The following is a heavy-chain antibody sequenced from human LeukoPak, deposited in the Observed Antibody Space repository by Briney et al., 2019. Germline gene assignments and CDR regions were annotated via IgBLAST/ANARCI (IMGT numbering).Heavy chain of an antibody. J-gene: IGHJ4*02. D-gene: IGHD3-22*01. CDR1: GFSFSSYS. Sequence: GGSLRLSCAASGFSFSSYSLNWVRQAPGKGLEWVSYISSRSTTIYYADSVKGRFTISRDNAKNSLYLQMNSLRAEDTALYYCARGGYYDNSGASDYWGQGTLVTVSP. CDR3: ARGGYYDNSGASDY. V-gene: IGHV3-48*01. CDR2: ISSRSTTI.